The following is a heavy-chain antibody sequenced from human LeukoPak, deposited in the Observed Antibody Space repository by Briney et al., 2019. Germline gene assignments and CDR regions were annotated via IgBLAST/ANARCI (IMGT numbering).Heavy chain of an antibody. CDR3: TTNTGDD. CDR1: GFTFSSYE. J-gene: IGHJ4*02. V-gene: IGHV3-7*01. CDR2: IKPDGTEK. D-gene: IGHD2-8*02. Sequence: AGGSLRLSCAASGFTFSSYEMNWVRQAPGKGLEWVANIKPDGTEKSYVDSVKGRFTISRDNAKNSLYLEMNSLRAEDTALYYCTTNTGDDWGQGTLVTVSS.